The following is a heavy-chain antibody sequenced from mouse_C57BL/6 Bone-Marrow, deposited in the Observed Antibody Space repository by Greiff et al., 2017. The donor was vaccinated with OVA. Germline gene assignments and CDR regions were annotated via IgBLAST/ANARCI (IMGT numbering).Heavy chain of an antibody. CDR3: ARRRDSNDASYYAMDY. Sequence: QVQLQQPGAELVKPGASVKLSCKASGYTFTSYWMQWVKQRPGQGLEWIGEIDPSDSYTNYNQKFKGKDTLTVDTSSSPAYMQLSRLASEDSAVYYCARRRDSNDASYYAMDYWGQGTSVTVSS. J-gene: IGHJ4*01. CDR1: GYTFTSYW. V-gene: IGHV1-50*01. D-gene: IGHD2-12*01. CDR2: IDPSDSYT.